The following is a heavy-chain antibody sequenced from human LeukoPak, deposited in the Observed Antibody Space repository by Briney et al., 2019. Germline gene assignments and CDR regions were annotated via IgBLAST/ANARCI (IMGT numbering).Heavy chain of an antibody. V-gene: IGHV3-30*02. D-gene: IGHD3-3*01. CDR2: IRYDGSKQ. CDR3: AKDGVNYDFWNGYFDH. J-gene: IGHJ4*02. CDR1: GFTFDDYA. Sequence: GRSLRLSCAASGFTFDDYAMNWVRQAPGKGLEWVTFIRYDGSKQYYADSVKGRFTISKDNSKNTVSLQMNSLRVEDTAIYYCAKDGVNYDFWNGYFDHWGQGALVTVSA.